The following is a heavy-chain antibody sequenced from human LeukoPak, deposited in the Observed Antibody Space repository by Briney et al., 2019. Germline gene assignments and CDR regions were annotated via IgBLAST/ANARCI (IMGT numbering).Heavy chain of an antibody. CDR1: GYTFTGYY. J-gene: IGHJ4*02. CDR2: INPNSGGT. V-gene: IGHV1-2*02. D-gene: IGHD3-22*01. Sequence: ASVKVSCKASGYTFTGYYMHWVRQAPGQGLEWMGWINPNSGGTNYAQKFQGRVTMTRDTSISTAYMELSRLRSDDTAVYYCARDGDYDSSGYPFDYWGQGTLVTVSS. CDR3: ARDGDYDSSGYPFDY.